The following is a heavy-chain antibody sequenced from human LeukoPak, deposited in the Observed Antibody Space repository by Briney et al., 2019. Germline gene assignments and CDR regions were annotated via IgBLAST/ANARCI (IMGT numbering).Heavy chain of an antibody. CDR2: INHSGST. CDR3: ATKRGLRESGWFDP. Sequence: SETLSLTCAVYGGSFSGYYWSWIRQPPGKGLEWIGEINHSGSTNYNPSLKSRVTISIDTSKNQFSLKLSSVTAADTAVYYCATKRGLRESGWFDPWGQGALVTVSS. CDR1: GGSFSGYY. D-gene: IGHD3-10*01. J-gene: IGHJ5*02. V-gene: IGHV4-34*01.